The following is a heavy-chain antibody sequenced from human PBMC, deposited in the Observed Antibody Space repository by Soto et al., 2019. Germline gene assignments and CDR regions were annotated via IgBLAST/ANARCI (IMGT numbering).Heavy chain of an antibody. D-gene: IGHD4-17*01. V-gene: IGHV3-21*06. CDR1: GFNFRNFN. CDR2: VSGSSSYI. CDR3: ARDLRGHYGP. J-gene: IGHJ3*01. Sequence: GGSLRLSCEGSGFNFRNFNMIWVRQAPGKGLEWVSSVSGSSSYIYYADSVKGRFTVSRDNANSLVFLQMNGLRPEDTAMYYCARDLRGHYGPWGQGTMVTVSS.